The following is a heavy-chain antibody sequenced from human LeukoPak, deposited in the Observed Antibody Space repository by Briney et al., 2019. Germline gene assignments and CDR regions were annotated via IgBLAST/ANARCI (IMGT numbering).Heavy chain of an antibody. V-gene: IGHV1-18*01. CDR1: GYNFNSFG. CDR3: ATHSPEWRYSGYYNFYYMDV. Sequence: GASVKVSCQASGYNFNSFGITWVRQAPGQGLEWVGWISAYNGNTNYAESLQGRVTMTTDTSTRTAYMELSSLRSEDTAVYFCATHSPEWRYSGYYNFYYMDVWGKGTTVTVSS. J-gene: IGHJ6*03. CDR2: ISAYNGNT. D-gene: IGHD5-12*01.